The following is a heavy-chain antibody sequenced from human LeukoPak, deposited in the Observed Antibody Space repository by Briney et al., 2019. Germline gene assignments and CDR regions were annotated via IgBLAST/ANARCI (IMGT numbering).Heavy chain of an antibody. CDR1: GGSFSGYY. D-gene: IGHD3-22*01. CDR2: IDHSGST. Sequence: PSETLSLTCAVYGGSFSGYYWSWIRQPPGKGLEWIGEIDHSGSTNYNPSLKSRVTISVDTSKNQFSLKLSSVTAADTAVDYCAREEYYYDSSGLYLSWFDPWGQGTLVTVSS. CDR3: AREEYYYDSSGLYLSWFDP. J-gene: IGHJ5*02. V-gene: IGHV4-34*01.